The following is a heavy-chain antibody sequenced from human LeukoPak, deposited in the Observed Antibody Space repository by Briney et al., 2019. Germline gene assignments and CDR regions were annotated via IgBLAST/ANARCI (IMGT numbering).Heavy chain of an antibody. CDR2: ISYDGSNK. V-gene: IGHV3-30*18. Sequence: GGSLRLSCAASGFTFSRYGMHWVRQAPGKGLEWVAVISYDGSNKYYADSVKGRFTISRDNSKNTLYLQMNSLRGEDTAVYYCAKLGTTSVTTGYWGQGTLVTVSS. CDR1: GFTFSRYG. J-gene: IGHJ4*02. CDR3: AKLGTTSVTTGY. D-gene: IGHD4-17*01.